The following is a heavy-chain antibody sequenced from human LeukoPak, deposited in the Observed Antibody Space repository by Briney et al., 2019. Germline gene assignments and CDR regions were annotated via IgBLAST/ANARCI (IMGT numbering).Heavy chain of an antibody. V-gene: IGHV5-51*01. CDR3: ARHLPTVAGSGFGWFDP. CDR2: IYPGDSDT. Sequence: GESLKISCKGSGYSFTSYWIDWVRQMPGKGLEWMGIIYPGDSDTRYSPSFQGQVTISADKSISTAYLQWSSLKASDTAMYYCARHLPTVAGSGFGWFDPWGQGTLVTVSS. J-gene: IGHJ5*02. CDR1: GYSFTSYW. D-gene: IGHD3-10*01.